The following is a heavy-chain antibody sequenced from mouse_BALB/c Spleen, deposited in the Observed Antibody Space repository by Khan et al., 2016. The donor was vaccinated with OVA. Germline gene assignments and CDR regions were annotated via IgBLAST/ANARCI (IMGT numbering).Heavy chain of an antibody. Sequence: VQLQESGPELVRPGVSVKISCKGSGYTFTGYAMHWVKQSHAKSLEWIGLISTYSGNTNYKQKFKYNATLTVDKSSSTAYMELARLTSEDSAIYYCSRPAYDGYYDYWGQGTTLTVSS. D-gene: IGHD2-3*01. V-gene: IGHV1S137*01. J-gene: IGHJ2*01. CDR3: SRPAYDGYYDY. CDR2: ISTYSGNT. CDR1: GYTFTGYA.